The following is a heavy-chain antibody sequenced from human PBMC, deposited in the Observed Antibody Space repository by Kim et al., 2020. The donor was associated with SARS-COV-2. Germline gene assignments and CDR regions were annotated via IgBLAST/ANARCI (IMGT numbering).Heavy chain of an antibody. V-gene: IGHV3-30*01. J-gene: IGHJ4*02. D-gene: IGHD6-6*01. CDR3: ARDRELELFPYLDC. Sequence: AECVKGRFSSSRDNSKNTLYLQMNSLRAEDAAIYYCARDRELELFPYLDCWGQGALVTVSS.